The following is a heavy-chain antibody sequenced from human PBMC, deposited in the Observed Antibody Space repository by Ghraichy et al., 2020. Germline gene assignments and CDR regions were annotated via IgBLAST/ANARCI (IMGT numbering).Heavy chain of an antibody. J-gene: IGHJ6*02. CDR3: ASHDYGGNDDGMDV. CDR1: GGTFSSYA. V-gene: IGHV1-69*13. CDR2: IIPIFGTA. Sequence: SVKVSCKASGGTFSSYAISWVRQAPGQGLEWMGGIIPIFGTANYAQKFQGRVTITADESTSTAYMELSSLRSEDTAVYYCASHDYGGNDDGMDVWGQGTTVTVSS. D-gene: IGHD4-23*01.